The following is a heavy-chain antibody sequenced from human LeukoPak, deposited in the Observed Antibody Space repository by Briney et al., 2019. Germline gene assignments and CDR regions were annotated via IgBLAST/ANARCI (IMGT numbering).Heavy chain of an antibody. D-gene: IGHD3-22*01. CDR2: ISGSGGST. CDR1: GFTFSSYA. V-gene: IGHV3-23*01. CDR3: AKVHSMIVVVSAFDI. J-gene: IGHJ3*02. Sequence: PGGSLRLSCAASGFTFSSYAMSWVRQAPGKGLEWVSAISGSGGSTYYADSVKGRFTISRDNSRNTLYLQMNSLRAEDTAVYYCAKVHSMIVVVSAFDIWGQGTMVTVSS.